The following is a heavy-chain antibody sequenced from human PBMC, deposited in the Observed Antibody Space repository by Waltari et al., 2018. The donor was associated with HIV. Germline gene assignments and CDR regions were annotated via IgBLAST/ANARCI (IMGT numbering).Heavy chain of an antibody. J-gene: IGHJ3*02. V-gene: IGHV4-61*02. CDR2: IYTSGST. CDR3: ARDLVAADAFDI. CDR1: GGSISSGSYY. D-gene: IGHD6-25*01. Sequence: QVQLQESGPGLVKPSQTLSLTCTVSGGSISSGSYYWSWIRQPAGKGLGWIGRIYTSGSTNYNPSLKSRVTISVDTSKNQFSLKLSSVTAADTAVYYCARDLVAADAFDIWGQGTMVTVSS.